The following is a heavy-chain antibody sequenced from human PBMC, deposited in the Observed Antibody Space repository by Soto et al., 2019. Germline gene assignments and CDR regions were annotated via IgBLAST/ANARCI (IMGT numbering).Heavy chain of an antibody. D-gene: IGHD2-2*01. CDR1: GYNFTQYT. CDR3: ARDLYSSSWFWFDP. J-gene: IGHJ5*02. CDR2: ITAGDAKT. Sequence: QVQLVQSGADVKKPGASVKISCKASGYNFTQYTIHWVRQAPGQRLEWMGWITAGDAKTEYSQKLQGRVTISRDISATTVYLDLDSLRSEDTAVYCCARDLYSSSWFWFDPWGRGTQVIVSS. V-gene: IGHV1-3*01.